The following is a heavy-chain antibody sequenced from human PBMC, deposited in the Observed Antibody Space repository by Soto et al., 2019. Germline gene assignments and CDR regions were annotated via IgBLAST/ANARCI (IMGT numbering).Heavy chain of an antibody. J-gene: IGHJ5*02. CDR2: IYYSGST. D-gene: IGHD3-16*01. CDR1: GGSISSGGYY. CDR3: AREGNGSPTWGWLDP. Sequence: QVQLQESGPGLVKPSQTLSLTCTVSGGSISSGGYYWSWIRQHPGKGLEWMGYIYYSGSTYYNPSLKSRVTISVDRSKSHFSLKLSSVTAADTAVYYCAREGNGSPTWGWLDPWGQRTVVTVSS. V-gene: IGHV4-31*03.